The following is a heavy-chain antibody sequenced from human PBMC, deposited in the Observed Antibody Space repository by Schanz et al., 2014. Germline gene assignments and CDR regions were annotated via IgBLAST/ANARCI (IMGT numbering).Heavy chain of an antibody. CDR2: INPNSGGT. V-gene: IGHV1-2*02. Sequence: QVHLVQSESELKNPGASVKVSCKTSGYSFSTYAMNWVRQAPGQGLEWMGWINPNSGGTNFAQKFQGRVTVTRDTSTTTVYMDLSSLISADTAVYSCAFDRDDAYDIWGQGTTVTVSS. CDR3: AFDRDDAYDI. CDR1: GYSFSTYA. J-gene: IGHJ3*02. D-gene: IGHD3-9*01.